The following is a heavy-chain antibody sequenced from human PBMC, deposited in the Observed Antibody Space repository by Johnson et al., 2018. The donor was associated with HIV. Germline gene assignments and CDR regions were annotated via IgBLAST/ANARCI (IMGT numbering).Heavy chain of an antibody. CDR1: GFTFSSYW. J-gene: IGHJ3*02. V-gene: IGHV3-7*01. Sequence: VQLVESGGVVVQPGRSLRLSCAASGFTFSSYWMSWVRQAPGKGLEWVANIKQDGREEYYVDSVKGRFTISRDNAKNSLYLQMNSLRAEDTAVYYCARGRNVFDIWGQGTMVTVSS. CDR3: ARGRNVFDI. CDR2: IKQDGREE.